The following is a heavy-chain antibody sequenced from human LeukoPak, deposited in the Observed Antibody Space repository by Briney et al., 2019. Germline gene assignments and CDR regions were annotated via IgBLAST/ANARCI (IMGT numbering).Heavy chain of an antibody. J-gene: IGHJ4*02. D-gene: IGHD6-19*01. CDR1: GFTFSSYA. Sequence: GGSLRLSCAASGFTFSSYAMSWVRQAPGKGLVWDSPISGSGGSTYYADSVKGRFTISRDNSKNTLYLQMNSLRVEDTAVYYCAKDPGYSSGWYTGFGDYWGQGTLVTVSS. CDR2: ISGSGGST. CDR3: AKDPGYSSGWYTGFGDY. V-gene: IGHV3-23*01.